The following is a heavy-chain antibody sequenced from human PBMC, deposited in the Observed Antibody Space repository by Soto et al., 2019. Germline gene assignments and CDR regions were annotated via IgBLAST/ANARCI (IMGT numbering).Heavy chain of an antibody. CDR2: INHSGST. CDR3: ARVPRGSGYYRSGFDY. J-gene: IGHJ4*02. V-gene: IGHV4-34*01. CDR1: GGSFSGYY. D-gene: IGHD3-22*01. Sequence: SETLSLTCAVYGGSFSGYYWSWIRQPPGKGLEWIGEINHSGSTNYNPSLKGRVTISVDTSKNQFSLKLSSVTAADTAVYYCARVPRGSGYYRSGFDYWGQGTLVTVSS.